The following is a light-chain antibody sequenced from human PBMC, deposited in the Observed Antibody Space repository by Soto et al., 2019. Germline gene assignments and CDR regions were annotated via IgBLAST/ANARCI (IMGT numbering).Light chain of an antibody. CDR1: QSISKY. V-gene: IGKV1-39*01. J-gene: IGKJ4*01. Sequence: DIQMTHSPSSLSASVGDRVTITCRASQSISKYLNWYQHKPGEAPKLLIYGASTLQRGVPSRFSGDGSGTDFTLTISSLQPEDFATYSCQQPYTSPLTVGGGTTVE. CDR3: QQPYTSPLT. CDR2: GAS.